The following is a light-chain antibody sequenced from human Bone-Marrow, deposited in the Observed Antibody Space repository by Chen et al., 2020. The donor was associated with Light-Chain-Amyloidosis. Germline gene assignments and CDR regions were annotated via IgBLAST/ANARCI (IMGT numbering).Light chain of an antibody. J-gene: IGKJ1*01. CDR3: KKSDSTPLT. CDR2: GAS. CDR1: QSITTF. Sequence: DIQMTQSPSSLSASVGDRVTITCRASQSITTFLNWYQQKPGEAPKLLIFGASTLHTGVPSRFSGSGDGTDFNLTISSLQTADFATYYCKKSDSTPLTFGPGTKVE. V-gene: IGKV1-39*01.